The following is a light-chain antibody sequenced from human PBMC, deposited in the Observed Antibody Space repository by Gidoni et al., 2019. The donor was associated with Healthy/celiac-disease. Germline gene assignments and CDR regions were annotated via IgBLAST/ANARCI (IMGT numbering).Light chain of an antibody. CDR1: QSVSSY. Sequence: EIVLTQSPATLSLSPGDRATLSCRASQSVSSYLAWYQQKPGQAPRVLIYAASNRATGIPSRFSGSGSGTDFTLTISSLEPEDFAVYYCQQRSNWPLTFGGGTKVEIK. CDR2: AAS. J-gene: IGKJ4*01. V-gene: IGKV3-11*01. CDR3: QQRSNWPLT.